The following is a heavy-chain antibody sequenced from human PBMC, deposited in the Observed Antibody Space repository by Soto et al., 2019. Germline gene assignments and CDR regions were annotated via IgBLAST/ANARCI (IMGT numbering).Heavy chain of an antibody. CDR1: GYTFTSYD. CDR2: MNPNSGNT. D-gene: IGHD3-3*01. Sequence: QVQLVQSGAEVKKPGASVKVSCKASGYTFTSYDINWVRQATGQGLEWMGWMNPNSGNTGYAQKFQGRVTMTRNTSISTVYMELSSLRSEDTAVYYCARGLGTIFGVVILAGFDYWGQGTLVTVSS. CDR3: ARGLGTIFGVVILAGFDY. J-gene: IGHJ4*02. V-gene: IGHV1-8*01.